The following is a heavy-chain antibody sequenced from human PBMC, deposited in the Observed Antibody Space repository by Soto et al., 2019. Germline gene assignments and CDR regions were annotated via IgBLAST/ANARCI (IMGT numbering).Heavy chain of an antibody. J-gene: IGHJ3*02. CDR3: ARLLGSGSPGALDI. CDR2: FYPGDSDT. Sequence: GESLKISCKASGYTFTVYWIAWVRQMPGKGLEWMGIFYPGDSDTRYSPSFQGQVTISADKSSSTAYLQWSSLKASDTAMYYCARLLGSGSPGALDIWGQGTMVTVSS. CDR1: GYTFTVYW. V-gene: IGHV5-51*01. D-gene: IGHD3-10*02.